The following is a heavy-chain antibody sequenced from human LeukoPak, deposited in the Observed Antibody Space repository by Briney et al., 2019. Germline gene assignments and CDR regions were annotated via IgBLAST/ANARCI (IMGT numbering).Heavy chain of an antibody. Sequence: PSETLSLTCAVYGGSFSGYYWSWIRQPPGKGLEWIGEINHSGSTNYNPSLKSQVTISVDTSKNQFSLKLSSVTAADTAVYYCARRLLRFLEWLLPYYFDYWGQGTLVTVSS. CDR3: ARRLLRFLEWLLPYYFDY. J-gene: IGHJ4*02. CDR1: GGSFSGYY. CDR2: INHSGST. V-gene: IGHV4-34*01. D-gene: IGHD3-3*01.